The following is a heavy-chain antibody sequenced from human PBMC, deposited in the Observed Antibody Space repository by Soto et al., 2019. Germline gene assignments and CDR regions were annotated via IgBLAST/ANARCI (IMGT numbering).Heavy chain of an antibody. D-gene: IGHD6-13*01. J-gene: IGHJ6*02. Sequence: GESLKISCKGSGYSFTSYWIGWVRQMPGKGLEWMGIIYPGDSDTRYSPSFQGQVTISADKSISTAYLQWSSLKASDTAMYYCARQPGIAAAGTRYYYYYYGMDVWGQGTTVTVSS. CDR3: ARQPGIAAAGTRYYYYYYGMDV. CDR2: IYPGDSDT. V-gene: IGHV5-51*01. CDR1: GYSFTSYW.